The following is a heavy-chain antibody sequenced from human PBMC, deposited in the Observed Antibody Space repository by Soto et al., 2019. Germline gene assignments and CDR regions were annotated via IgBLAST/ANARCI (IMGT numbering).Heavy chain of an antibody. CDR2: INPKSGGT. V-gene: IGHV1-2*02. D-gene: IGHD1-20*01. CDR1: GDPFTANY. Sequence: SVKVSCKASGDPFTANYIHWVRQAPGQGFEWMGWINPKSGGTKYPQKFQGRVTMTRDTSLSTVYMTLTRLTSDDTAVYYCAIYLAYGGGRAVFDYRGQGSPVIVSS. CDR3: AIYLAYGGGRAVFDY. J-gene: IGHJ4*02.